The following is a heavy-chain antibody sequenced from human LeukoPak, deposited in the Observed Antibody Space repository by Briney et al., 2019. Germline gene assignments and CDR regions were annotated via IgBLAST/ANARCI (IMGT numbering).Heavy chain of an antibody. CDR2: IYYSGST. CDR3: AREPAAALFLPGSYFDY. CDR1: GGSISSGGYY. J-gene: IGHJ4*02. D-gene: IGHD6-13*01. Sequence: SETLSLTCTVSGGSISSGGYYWSWIRQHPGKGLEWIGYIYYSGSTYYNPSLKSRVTISVDPSKNQFSLSLSSVTAADTAMYYCAREPAAALFLPGSYFDYWGQGTLVPVSS. V-gene: IGHV4-31*03.